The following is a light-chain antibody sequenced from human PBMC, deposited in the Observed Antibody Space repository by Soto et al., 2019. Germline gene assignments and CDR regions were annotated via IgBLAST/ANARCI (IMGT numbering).Light chain of an antibody. CDR1: QSISSNF. Sequence: EIVLTQSPGTLSLSPGEGATLSCRASQSISSNFLAWYQQKRGQAPRLLIHGASNRATGIPDRFSGSGSGTDFTLTITRLEPEYFAVYYCQQYGGSPRTFGQGTKVDIK. CDR2: GAS. V-gene: IGKV3-20*01. CDR3: QQYGGSPRT. J-gene: IGKJ1*01.